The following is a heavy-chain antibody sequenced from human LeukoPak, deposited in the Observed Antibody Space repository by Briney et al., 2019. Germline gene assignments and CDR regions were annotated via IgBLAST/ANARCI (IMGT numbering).Heavy chain of an antibody. CDR1: GYTFTSYG. CDR3: AREASGWFDP. D-gene: IGHD3-10*01. V-gene: IGHV1-18*01. Sequence: ASVKVSCKASGYTFTSYGISWVRQAPGQGLEWMGWISAYNGNTNYAQKLQGRVTMTRDTSISTAYMELSRLRSDDTAVYYCAREASGWFDPWGQGTLVTVSS. CDR2: ISAYNGNT. J-gene: IGHJ5*02.